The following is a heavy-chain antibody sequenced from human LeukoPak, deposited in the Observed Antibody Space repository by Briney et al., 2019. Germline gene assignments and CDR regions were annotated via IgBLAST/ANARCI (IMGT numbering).Heavy chain of an antibody. Sequence: GGSLRLSCAASGFSLSSNYMSWVRQAPGKGLEWVSVIYSDGYTYYADSVKGRFTISRDNSKTTLYLHMNRLRVEDTAVYYCARDRSGWSDFDYWGQGALVTVSS. CDR3: ARDRSGWSDFDY. CDR2: IYSDGYT. CDR1: GFSLSSNY. J-gene: IGHJ4*02. V-gene: IGHV3-53*01. D-gene: IGHD6-19*01.